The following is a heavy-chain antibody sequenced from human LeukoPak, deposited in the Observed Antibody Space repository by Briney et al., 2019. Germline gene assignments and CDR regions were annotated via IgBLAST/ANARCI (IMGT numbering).Heavy chain of an antibody. Sequence: GRSLRLSCAPSGFTFSSYGMHWLRQAPGKGLEWVAVIWYDGSNKYYADSVKGRFTISRDNSKNTLYLQMNSLRAEDTAVYYCARVTGVHNWFDPWGQGTLVTVSS. V-gene: IGHV3-33*01. J-gene: IGHJ5*02. D-gene: IGHD3-9*01. CDR2: IWYDGSNK. CDR3: ARVTGVHNWFDP. CDR1: GFTFSSYG.